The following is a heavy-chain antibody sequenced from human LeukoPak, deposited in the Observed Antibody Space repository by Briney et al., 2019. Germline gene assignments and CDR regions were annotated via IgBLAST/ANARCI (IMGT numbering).Heavy chain of an antibody. V-gene: IGHV4-4*02. D-gene: IGHD6-19*01. CDR2: IYHSGST. Sequence: SETLSLTCAVSGGSISSSNWWSWVRQPPGKGLEWIGEIYHSGSTNYNPSLKSRVTISVDKSKNQFSLKLSSVTAADTAVYYCARDRYSSGWYSGYWGQGTLVTVSS. CDR1: GGSISSSNW. J-gene: IGHJ4*02. CDR3: ARDRYSSGWYSGY.